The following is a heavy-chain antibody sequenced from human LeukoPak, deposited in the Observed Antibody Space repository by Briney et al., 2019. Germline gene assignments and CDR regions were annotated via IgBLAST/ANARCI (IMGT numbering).Heavy chain of an antibody. V-gene: IGHV3-53*01. D-gene: IGHD5-18*01. J-gene: IGHJ4*02. CDR1: ELSVSSNY. CDR3: VRENGHTYGYIFFDY. CDR2: IYSSGRK. Sequence: GGSLRLSCVASELSVSSNYMSWVRQAPGKGLEWVSVIYSSGRKYYADSVKGRFIISRDNSKNTLYLQMNSLRVEDTAVYFCVRENGHTYGYIFFDYWGQGSLVTVS.